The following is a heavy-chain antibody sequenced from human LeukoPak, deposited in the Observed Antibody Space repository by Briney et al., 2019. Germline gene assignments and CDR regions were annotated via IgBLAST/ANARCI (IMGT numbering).Heavy chain of an antibody. Sequence: ASVKVTCKASGYTFTSYGISWVRQAPGQGLEWMGWISAYNGNTNYAQELQGRVTMTTDTSTSSAYMELRSLRSDDTAVYYCARDGISDIVVVPAAIYYYYMDVWGKGTTVTVSS. CDR1: GYTFTSYG. V-gene: IGHV1-18*01. D-gene: IGHD2-2*01. CDR2: ISAYNGNT. J-gene: IGHJ6*03. CDR3: ARDGISDIVVVPAAIYYYYMDV.